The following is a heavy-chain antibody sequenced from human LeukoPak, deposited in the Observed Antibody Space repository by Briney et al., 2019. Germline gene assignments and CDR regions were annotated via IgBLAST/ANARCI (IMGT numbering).Heavy chain of an antibody. CDR2: IYNSGST. V-gene: IGHV4-59*01. Sequence: SETLSLTCTVSDGSITSYYWNWIRQPPGKGLEWIGNIYNSGSTDYNPSLKSRVTISVNLSKNQISLKLTSVTAADTAVYYCARDKGPYWYFDLWGRGTLVTVSS. J-gene: IGHJ2*01. CDR1: DGSITSYY. CDR3: ARDKGPYWYFDL.